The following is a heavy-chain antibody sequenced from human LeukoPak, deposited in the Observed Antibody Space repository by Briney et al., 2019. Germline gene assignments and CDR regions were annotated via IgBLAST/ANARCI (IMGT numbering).Heavy chain of an antibody. CDR1: GGSFSGYY. CDR2: INHSGST. D-gene: IGHD6-6*01. V-gene: IGHV4-34*01. J-gene: IGHJ5*02. CDR3: ARGRIAARRNWFDP. Sequence: SETVSLTCAVYGGSFSGYYWSWIRQPPGKGLEWIGEINHSGSTNYNPSLKSRVTISVDTSKNQFSLKLSSVTAADTAVYYCARGRIAARRNWFDPWGQGTLVTVSS.